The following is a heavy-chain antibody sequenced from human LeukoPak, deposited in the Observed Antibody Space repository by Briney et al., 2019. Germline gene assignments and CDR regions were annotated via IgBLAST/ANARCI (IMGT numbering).Heavy chain of an antibody. CDR2: IYYSGST. CDR3: ARAGVRYYFDY. V-gene: IGHV4-59*01. D-gene: IGHD2-21*01. J-gene: IGHJ4*02. Sequence: SETLSLTCTVSGGSISSYYWSWIRQPPGKGLEWIGYIYYSGSTNYHPSLKSRVTISVDTSKTPFSLKLSSVTAADTAVYYCARAGVRYYFDYWGQGTLVTVSS. CDR1: GGSISSYY.